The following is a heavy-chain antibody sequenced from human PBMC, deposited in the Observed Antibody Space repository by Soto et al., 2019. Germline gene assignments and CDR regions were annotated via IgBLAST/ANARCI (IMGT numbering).Heavy chain of an antibody. CDR1: GGSISSGGYS. Sequence: SETLSLTCAVSGGSISSGGYSWSWIRQPPGKGLEWIGYIYHSGSTYYNPSLNSRVTISLDTPRNHFSLKLNSVTAADTAVYYCARASGGLLTLVRLGILDLNLDYWGQGILVTVSS. D-gene: IGHD3-16*01. CDR3: ARASGGLLTLVRLGILDLNLDY. J-gene: IGHJ4*02. V-gene: IGHV4-30-2*01. CDR2: IYHSGST.